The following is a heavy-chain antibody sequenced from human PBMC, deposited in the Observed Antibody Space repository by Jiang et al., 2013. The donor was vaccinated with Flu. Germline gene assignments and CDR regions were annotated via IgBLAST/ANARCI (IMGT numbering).Heavy chain of an antibody. CDR3: ARHVKAASTSWRFDY. J-gene: IGHJ4*02. CDR1: GYSFTNYW. V-gene: IGHV5-51*01. CDR2: IFPDDSDT. D-gene: IGHD6-13*01. Sequence: GAEVKKPGESLKIACKASGYSFTNYWIGWVRQMPGKGLEWMGVIFPDDSDTIYSPSFQGQVTISADKSISTTYVQWSSLKASDIAMYYCARHVKAASTSWRFDYWGQGTLVTVSS.